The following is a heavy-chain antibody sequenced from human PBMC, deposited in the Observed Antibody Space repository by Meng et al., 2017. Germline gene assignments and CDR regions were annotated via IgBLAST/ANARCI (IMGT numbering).Heavy chain of an antibody. CDR2: IKQDGREK. Sequence: DVSWVEAGGALVQPGASSVFSRADSGLTLGGTWMSWVRQAPGKGLEWVANIKQDGREKYYVDSVKGRFTISRDNSKNSLYLQMNTLRAADTAVYYCARSWVVGSGSYKYWGQGTLVTVSS. J-gene: IGHJ4*02. D-gene: IGHD3-10*01. CDR3: ARSWVVGSGSYKY. CDR1: GLTLGGTW. V-gene: IGHV3-7*01.